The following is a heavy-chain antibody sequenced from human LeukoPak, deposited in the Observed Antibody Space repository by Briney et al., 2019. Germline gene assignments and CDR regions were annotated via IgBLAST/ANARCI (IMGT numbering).Heavy chain of an antibody. CDR1: GASISSYY. Sequence: SETLSLTCTVSGASISSYYWSWIRQPAGKGLEWIGRIYTSGSTNYNPSLKSRVTMSVDMSKNQFSLKLSSVTAADTAVYYCARGGDAYYDFWSGYWDYFDYWGQGTLVTVSS. J-gene: IGHJ4*02. CDR2: IYTSGST. V-gene: IGHV4-4*07. CDR3: ARGGDAYYDFWSGYWDYFDY. D-gene: IGHD3-3*01.